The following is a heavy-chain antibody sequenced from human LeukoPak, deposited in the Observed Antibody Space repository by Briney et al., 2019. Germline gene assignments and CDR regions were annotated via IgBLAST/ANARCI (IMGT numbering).Heavy chain of an antibody. CDR1: GGSFSGYY. V-gene: IGHV4-34*01. CDR3: ARGRYYFDSSGHFY. D-gene: IGHD3-22*01. Sequence: SETLSLTCAVYGGSFSGYYWSWIRQPPGTGLEWIGEIDYFGSTTYNPSLKSRVTISVDTSKNQFSLKLTSVTAADTAVYYCARGRYYFDSSGHFYWGQGTLVTVSS. CDR2: IDYFGST. J-gene: IGHJ4*02.